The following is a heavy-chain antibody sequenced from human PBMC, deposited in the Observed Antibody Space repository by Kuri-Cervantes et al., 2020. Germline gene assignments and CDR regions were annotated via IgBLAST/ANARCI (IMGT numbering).Heavy chain of an antibody. J-gene: IGHJ2*01. Sequence: GGSLRLSCAASGFTFSSYSMNWVRQAPGKGLEWVSSISSSSSYIYYADSVKGRFTISRDNAKNSLYLQMNSLRAEDTAVYYCARAPLTTVTNSWYFDFWGRGTLVTVSS. CDR3: ARAPLTTVTNSWYFDF. D-gene: IGHD4-17*01. V-gene: IGHV3-21*03. CDR2: ISSSSSYI. CDR1: GFTFSSYS.